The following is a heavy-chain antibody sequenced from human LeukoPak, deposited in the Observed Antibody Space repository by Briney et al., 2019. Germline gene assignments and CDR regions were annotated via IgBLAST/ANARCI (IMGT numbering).Heavy chain of an antibody. Sequence: VESLKISCKGSGYSFTSYWISWVRQMPGKGLEWMGRIDPSDSYTNYSPSFQGHVTISADKSISTAYLQWSSLKASDTAMYYCARHIQLWPDFDYWGQGTLVTVSS. CDR3: ARHIQLWPDFDY. V-gene: IGHV5-10-1*01. CDR1: GYSFTSYW. J-gene: IGHJ4*02. CDR2: IDPSDSYT. D-gene: IGHD5-18*01.